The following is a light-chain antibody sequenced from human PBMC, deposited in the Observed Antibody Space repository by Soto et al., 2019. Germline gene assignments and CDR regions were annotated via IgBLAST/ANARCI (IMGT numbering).Light chain of an antibody. V-gene: IGKV3-20*01. Sequence: EIVLKQSPGTLSLSPGERATLSCRASQSVSSSYLAWYQQKPGQAPRLRIYGASSRATGIPDRFSGSGSGTDFTLTISRLEPEDFAVYYCQQYGSSPLLTFGGGTQVEIK. CDR2: GAS. CDR1: QSVSSSY. J-gene: IGKJ4*01. CDR3: QQYGSSPLLT.